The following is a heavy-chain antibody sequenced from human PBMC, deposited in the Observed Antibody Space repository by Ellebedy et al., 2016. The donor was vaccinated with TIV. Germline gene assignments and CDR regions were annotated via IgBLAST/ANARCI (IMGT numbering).Heavy chain of an antibody. CDR2: ISGYNGNT. CDR1: GYPFISYG. V-gene: IGHV1-18*01. Sequence: AASVKVSCKASGYPFISYGITWVRQAPGQGLEWMGWISGYNGNTNYAQKFQGRVTMTTDRSTSTAHMELRSLRSDDTAVYYCARDLTAMVTMTYWGQGTLVTVSS. D-gene: IGHD5-18*01. CDR3: ARDLTAMVTMTY. J-gene: IGHJ4*02.